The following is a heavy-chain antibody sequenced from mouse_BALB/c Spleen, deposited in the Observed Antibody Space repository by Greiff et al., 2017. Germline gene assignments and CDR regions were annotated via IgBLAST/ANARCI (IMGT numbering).Heavy chain of an antibody. Sequence: QAQLQQSGAELMKPGASVKISCKATGYTFSSYWIEWVKQRPGHGLEWIGEILPGSGSTNYNEKFKGKATFTADTSSNTAYMQLSSLTSEDSAVYYCARRTAYYYGSSYYAMDYWGQGTSVTVSS. V-gene: IGHV1-9*01. CDR2: ILPGSGST. CDR1: GYTFSSYW. J-gene: IGHJ4*01. CDR3: ARRTAYYYGSSYYAMDY. D-gene: IGHD1-1*01.